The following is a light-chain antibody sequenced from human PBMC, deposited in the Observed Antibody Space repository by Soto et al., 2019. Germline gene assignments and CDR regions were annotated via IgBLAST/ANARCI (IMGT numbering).Light chain of an antibody. CDR1: SSDVGGYNY. CDR3: SSYTSTSSWV. V-gene: IGLV2-14*01. CDR2: EVS. J-gene: IGLJ3*02. Sequence: QSALTQPASVSGSPGQSITISCTGTSSDVGGYNYVSWYQHHPGKAPKVMIYEVSNWPSGVSNRFSGSKSGNTASLTISGLQAEDEADYYCSSYTSTSSWVFGGGTKVTVL.